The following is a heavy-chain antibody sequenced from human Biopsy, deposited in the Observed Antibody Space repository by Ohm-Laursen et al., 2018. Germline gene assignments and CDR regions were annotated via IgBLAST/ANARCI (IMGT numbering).Heavy chain of an antibody. V-gene: IGHV3-73*01. CDR3: TGEGAGFDN. CDR1: GFTFSASA. J-gene: IGHJ4*02. Sequence: SLRLSCAASGFTFSASAVHWVRQASGKGLEWVARIRSKAKSYATAYAASVTGRFTISRDDSKNTMYLQMNSLKTEDTAVYYCTGEGAGFDNWGQGTLVTVSS. D-gene: IGHD3-10*01. CDR2: IRSKAKSYAT.